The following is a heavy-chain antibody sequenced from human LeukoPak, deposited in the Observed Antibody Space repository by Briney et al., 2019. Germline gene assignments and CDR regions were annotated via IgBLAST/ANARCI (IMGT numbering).Heavy chain of an antibody. Sequence: SETLSLTCTVSGGSISSNYWSWIRQPPGKGLEWIAHIYYSGSSNYNPSLKSRVTISAGTSKNQSSLKLNSVTTADTAVYYCARTTSGVGGFDSWGQGTLVTVSS. J-gene: IGHJ4*02. D-gene: IGHD6-19*01. CDR2: IYYSGSS. CDR1: GGSISSNY. V-gene: IGHV4-59*01. CDR3: ARTTSGVGGFDS.